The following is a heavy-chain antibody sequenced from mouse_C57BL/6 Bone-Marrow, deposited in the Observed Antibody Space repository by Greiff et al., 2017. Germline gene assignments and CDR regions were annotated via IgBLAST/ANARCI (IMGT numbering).Heavy chain of an antibody. D-gene: IGHD1-1*01. CDR1: EYEFPSHD. CDR3: ARRDSSTVVASDWYFDV. J-gene: IGHJ1*03. V-gene: IGHV5-2*01. CDR2: INSDGGST. Sequence: EVQLQQSGGGLVQPGESLKLSCESNEYEFPSHDMSWVRKTPEQRLELVAAINSDGGSTYYPDTMERRFIISRDNTKKTLYLQMSSLRSEDTALYDCARRDSSTVVASDWYFDVWGTGTTVTVSS.